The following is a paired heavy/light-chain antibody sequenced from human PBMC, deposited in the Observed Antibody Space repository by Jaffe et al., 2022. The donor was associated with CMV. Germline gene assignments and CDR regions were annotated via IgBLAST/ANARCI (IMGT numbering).Light chain of an antibody. CDR2: RNN. CDR1: SSNIGSNY. V-gene: IGLV1-47*01. CDR3: AAWDDSLSAHVV. Sequence: QSVLTQPPSASGTPGQRVTISCSGSSSNIGSNYVYWYQQLPGTAPKLLIYRNNQRPSGVPDRFSGSKSGTSASLAISGLRSEDEADYYCAAWDDSLSAHVVFGGGTKLTVL. J-gene: IGLJ2*01.
Heavy chain of an antibody. CDR2: IWYDGSNK. J-gene: IGHJ4*02. CDR1: GFTFSSYG. V-gene: IGHV3-33*08. Sequence: QVQLVESGGGVVQPGRSLRLSCAASGFTFSSYGMHWVRQAPGKGLEWVAVIWYDGSNKYYADSVKGRFTISRDNSKNTLYLQMNSLRAEDTAVYYCARALQDTPGLNYDFWSGYYPDYWGQGTLVTVSS. CDR3: ARALQDTPGLNYDFWSGYYPDY. D-gene: IGHD3-3*01.